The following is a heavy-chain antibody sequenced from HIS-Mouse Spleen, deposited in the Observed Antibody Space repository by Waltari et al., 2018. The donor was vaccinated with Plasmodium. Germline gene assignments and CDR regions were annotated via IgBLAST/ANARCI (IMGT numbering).Heavy chain of an antibody. D-gene: IGHD6-13*01. Sequence: EVQLVESGGGLVHPGGSLRRSCAASGFTFSSYWMSSVRQAPGKWLEWVANIKQDGSEKYYVESVKGRFTIPRDNAKNSLYLQMNSLRAEDTAVYYCASSWYWYFDLWGRGTLVTVSS. V-gene: IGHV3-7*01. J-gene: IGHJ2*01. CDR3: ASSWYWYFDL. CDR1: GFTFSSYW. CDR2: IKQDGSEK.